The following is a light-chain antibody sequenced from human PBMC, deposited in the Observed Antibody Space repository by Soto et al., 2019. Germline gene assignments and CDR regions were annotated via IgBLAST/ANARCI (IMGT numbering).Light chain of an antibody. CDR3: KQANSFPLT. V-gene: IGKV1-12*01. CDR1: QDISSW. J-gene: IGKJ4*01. Sequence: DIQITQSPCSLSSSVGDRATLSCRASQDISSWLAWYQQKPGKAHKLLIYGAYILESGVPPRFSGSGSGTDFTLTVRSLQPEDFATYYCKQANSFPLTFGGGTKVDIK. CDR2: GAY.